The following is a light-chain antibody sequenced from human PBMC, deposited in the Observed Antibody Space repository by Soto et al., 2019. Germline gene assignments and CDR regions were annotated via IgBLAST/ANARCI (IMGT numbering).Light chain of an antibody. CDR1: SSDVGNYNL. Sequence: QSVLTQPASVSGSPGQSITISCTGTSSDVGNYNLVSWYQQHPGKAPKLMIYEVSKRPSGVSNRFSGSKSGNTASLTISGLQAEDEADYYCCSSAGSSTPLIFGTGTKLTVL. J-gene: IGLJ1*01. V-gene: IGLV2-23*02. CDR2: EVS. CDR3: CSSAGSSTPLI.